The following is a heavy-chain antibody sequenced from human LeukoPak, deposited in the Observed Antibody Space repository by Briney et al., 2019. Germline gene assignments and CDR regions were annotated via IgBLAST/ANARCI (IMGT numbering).Heavy chain of an antibody. V-gene: IGHV4-59*01. D-gene: IGHD3-10*01. CDR3: ARVIMVRGVIVFDY. CDR2: VYYSGST. J-gene: IGHJ4*02. CDR1: GGSLSGFY. Sequence: SETLSLTCTVSGGSLSGFYWSWIRQPPGAGLEWIGYVYYSGSTTYNPSLKSRVTISVDTSKNQFSLRLGSVTAADTAVYYCARVIMVRGVIVFDYWGQGTLVTVSS.